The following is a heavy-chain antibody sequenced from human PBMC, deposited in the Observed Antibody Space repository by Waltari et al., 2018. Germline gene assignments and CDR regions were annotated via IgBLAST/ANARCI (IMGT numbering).Heavy chain of an antibody. V-gene: IGHV1-69*12. CDR2: IIPIFGTP. J-gene: IGHJ3*01. CDR3: AKRIVGGPFDV. CDR1: GGSLGTYG. D-gene: IGHD1-26*01. Sequence: QFHLVQSGAEVRKPGSSVTVSRDASGGSLGTYGISWVRQAPGQGLEWMAGIIPIFGTPNYAQKFQGRVTVAADELTTTVYMELSSLRSDDTAVYFCAKRIVGGPFDVWGQGTMVTVSS.